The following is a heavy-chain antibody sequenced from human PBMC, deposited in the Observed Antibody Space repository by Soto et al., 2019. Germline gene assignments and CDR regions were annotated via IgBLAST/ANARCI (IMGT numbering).Heavy chain of an antibody. J-gene: IGHJ4*02. V-gene: IGHV4-31*03. D-gene: IGHD2-2*01. CDR1: GGSISSGAHY. CDR2: TYYSGST. CDR3: ARGGFSSTSCLYFDY. Sequence: PSETLSLTCTVSGGSISSGAHYWSWIRQHPGKGLEWIGYTYYSGSTHYHPSLKSRVTISVDMSKNQFSLKLSSVTAADTAVYYCARGGFSSTSCLYFDYWGQGTPVTVSS.